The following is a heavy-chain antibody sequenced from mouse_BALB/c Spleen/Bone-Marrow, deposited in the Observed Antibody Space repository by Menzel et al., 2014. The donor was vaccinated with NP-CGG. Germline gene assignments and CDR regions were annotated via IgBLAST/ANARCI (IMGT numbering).Heavy chain of an antibody. CDR3: VAYYRYEYYFDY. Sequence: EVMLVESGAELVRPGALVKLSCKASGFNIKDYYMHWVKQRPEQGLEWIGWIDPENGNTIYDPKFQGKASITADTSSNTAYLQLCSLTSEDTAVYYCVAYYRYEYYFDYWGQGTTLTVSS. V-gene: IGHV14-1*02. CDR1: GFNIKDYY. J-gene: IGHJ2*01. D-gene: IGHD2-14*01. CDR2: IDPENGNT.